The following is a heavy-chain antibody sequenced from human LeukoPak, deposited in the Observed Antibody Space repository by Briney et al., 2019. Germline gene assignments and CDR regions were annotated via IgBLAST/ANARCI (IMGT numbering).Heavy chain of an antibody. CDR3: ARGPRITLIRGGQWYYYMDV. D-gene: IGHD3-10*01. V-gene: IGHV1-46*01. CDR1: GYTFTIYY. Sequence: ASVKVSCKASGYTFTIYYIHWVRQAPGQGLDWMGLINPSGGSTNYAQKFQGRVTMTRDTSTSTVYMELSSLRSEDTAVYYCARGPRITLIRGGQWYYYMDVWGKGTTVTISS. J-gene: IGHJ6*03. CDR2: INPSGGST.